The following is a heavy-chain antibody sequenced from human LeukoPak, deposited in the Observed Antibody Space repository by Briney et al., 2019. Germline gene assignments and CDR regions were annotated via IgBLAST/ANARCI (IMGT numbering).Heavy chain of an antibody. V-gene: IGHV1-18*01. CDR2: ISAYNGNT. Sequence: ASVKVSCKASGYTFTSYSISWVRQAPGQGLEWMGWISAYNGNTNYAQKLQGRVTITTDTSTSTAYMELRSPRSDDTAVYYCARDREYYYGSGRKCADYWGQGTLVTVSS. D-gene: IGHD3-10*01. J-gene: IGHJ4*02. CDR3: ARDREYYYGSGRKCADY. CDR1: GYTFTSYS.